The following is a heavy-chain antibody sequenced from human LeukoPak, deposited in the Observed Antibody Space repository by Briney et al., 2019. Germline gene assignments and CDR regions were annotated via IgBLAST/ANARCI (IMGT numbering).Heavy chain of an antibody. CDR1: GFTFSSYA. V-gene: IGHV3-23*01. CDR3: ARGRWTTTDAFDI. D-gene: IGHD1-14*01. CDR2: ISGSGGST. Sequence: GGSLRLSCAASGFTFSSYAMSWVRQAPGKGLEWVSAISGSGGSTYYADSVKGRFTISRDNSKNTLYLQMNSLRAEDTAVCYCARGRWTTTDAFDIWGQGTMVTVSS. J-gene: IGHJ3*02.